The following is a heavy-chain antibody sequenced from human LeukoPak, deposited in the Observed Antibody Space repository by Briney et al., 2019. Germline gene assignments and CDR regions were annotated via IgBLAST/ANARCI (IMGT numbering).Heavy chain of an antibody. CDR3: ARLGHYYEGRV. Sequence: GSLRLSCAASGFTFSDYYMSWVRQPPGKGLEWIGNLYYSGSTNYHPSLESRVIISVDTSKNQFSLKLSSVAAADTAVYYCARLGHYYEGRVWGQGTLVTVSS. V-gene: IGHV4-59*08. CDR1: GFTFSDYY. J-gene: IGHJ4*02. CDR2: LYYSGST. D-gene: IGHD3-22*01.